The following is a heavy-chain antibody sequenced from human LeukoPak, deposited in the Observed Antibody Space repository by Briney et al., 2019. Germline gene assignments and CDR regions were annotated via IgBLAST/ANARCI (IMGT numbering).Heavy chain of an antibody. J-gene: IGHJ4*02. V-gene: IGHV3-48*01. D-gene: IGHD7-27*01. CDR1: GFTFSSFS. CDR2: ISSSSTTI. Sequence: PGGSLRLSCAASGFTFSSFSMNWVRQAPGKGLEWVSYISSSSTTIYYADSVKGRFTISRDNAKNSLYLQMNSLRAGGTAVYYCARVDGTGGFDYWGQGTLVTVSS. CDR3: ARVDGTGGFDY.